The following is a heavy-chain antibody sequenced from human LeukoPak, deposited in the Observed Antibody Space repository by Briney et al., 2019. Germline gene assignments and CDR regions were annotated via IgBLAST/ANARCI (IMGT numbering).Heavy chain of an antibody. CDR1: GGSFSGYY. Sequence: SETLSLTCAVYGGSFSGYYWSWIRQPPGKGLEWIGETNHSGSTNYNPSLKSRVTISVDTSKNQFSLKLSSVTAADTAVYYCARGRRLLGYCSSTSCSPYYYGMDVWGQGTTVTVSS. J-gene: IGHJ6*02. CDR2: TNHSGST. D-gene: IGHD2-2*01. V-gene: IGHV4-34*01. CDR3: ARGRRLLGYCSSTSCSPYYYGMDV.